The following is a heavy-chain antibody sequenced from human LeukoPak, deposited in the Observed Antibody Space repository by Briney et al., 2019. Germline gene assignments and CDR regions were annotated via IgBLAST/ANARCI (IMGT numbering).Heavy chain of an antibody. J-gene: IGHJ4*02. D-gene: IGHD2-2*01. CDR2: INWNGGST. V-gene: IGHV3-20*04. CDR3: ARGNRIVVVPAAYDY. Sequence: PGGSPRLSCAASGFTFDDYGMSWVRQAPGKGLEWVSGINWNGGSTGYADSVKGRFTISRDNAKNSLYLQMNSLRAEDTALYYCARGNRIVVVPAAYDYWGQGTLVTVSS. CDR1: GFTFDDYG.